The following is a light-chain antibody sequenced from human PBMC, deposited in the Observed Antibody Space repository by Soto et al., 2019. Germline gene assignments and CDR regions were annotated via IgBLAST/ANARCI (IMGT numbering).Light chain of an antibody. CDR2: DAT. J-gene: IGKJ4*01. Sequence: EVVLTQSPATLSLSPGERATLSCRASQSVRNFLAWYQQKPGQAPRLLVYDATNSAAGIPARLSGSGSGTDFSLTISSLEPEDSAVYFCQQRTTWLSFGGGTKVEIK. CDR3: QQRTTWLS. CDR1: QSVRNF. V-gene: IGKV3-11*01.